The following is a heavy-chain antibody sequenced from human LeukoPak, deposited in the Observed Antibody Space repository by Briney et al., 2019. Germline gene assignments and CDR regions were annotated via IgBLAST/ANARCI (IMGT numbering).Heavy chain of an antibody. D-gene: IGHD5-24*01. Sequence: GGALRLSCAASGFTVSSNYMSWVRQAPGKGLEWVSVIYSGGATNYADSVKGRFTISRDNSRNTLYLQMNSLRAEDTAVYYCAKQFVDIWGQGTLVTVSS. CDR2: IYSGGAT. J-gene: IGHJ5*02. V-gene: IGHV3-53*01. CDR1: GFTVSSNY. CDR3: AKQFVDI.